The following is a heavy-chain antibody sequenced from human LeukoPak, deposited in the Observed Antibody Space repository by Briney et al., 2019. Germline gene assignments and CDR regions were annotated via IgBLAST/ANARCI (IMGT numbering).Heavy chain of an antibody. CDR2: IKQDGSEK. V-gene: IGHV3-7*01. J-gene: IGHJ6*03. Sequence: GGSLRLSCAASGFTFSSYWMTWVRQAPGKGLEWLANIKQDGSEKYSVDSLKGQFTISRDNAKKLLYLQMNSLRVEDTAVYYCARVGPPYYYYYMDVWGKGTTVTVSS. CDR3: ARVGPPYYYYYMDV. CDR1: GFTFSSYW.